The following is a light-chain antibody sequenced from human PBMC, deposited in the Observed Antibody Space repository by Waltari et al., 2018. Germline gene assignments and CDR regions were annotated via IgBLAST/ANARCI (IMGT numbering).Light chain of an antibody. CDR1: QSISSW. V-gene: IGKV1-5*03. CDR3: QQYNSYSWT. Sequence: DIKMSQSPPTPSASAGDRVTITCRASQSISSWLAWYQQKPGKAPKLLIYNASSLESGVPSRFSGSGSGTEFTLTISSLQPDDFATYYCQQYNSYSWTFGQGTKLEIK. CDR2: NAS. J-gene: IGKJ2*01.